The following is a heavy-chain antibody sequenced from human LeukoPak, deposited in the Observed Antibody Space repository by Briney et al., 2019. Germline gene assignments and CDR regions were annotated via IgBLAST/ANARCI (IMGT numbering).Heavy chain of an antibody. CDR1: GVSPNNYY. Sequence: SETLYLTCNVSGVSPNNYYWTWVRQSPGKGLEWIGYIFDIGNTNYNPSLKSRATISLDRSKNQFSLRLNSVTAADTAVYYCAKGMMPDWFDPWGQGTLVTVST. CDR3: AKGMMPDWFDP. D-gene: IGHD2-2*01. V-gene: IGHV4-59*01. J-gene: IGHJ5*02. CDR2: IFDIGNT.